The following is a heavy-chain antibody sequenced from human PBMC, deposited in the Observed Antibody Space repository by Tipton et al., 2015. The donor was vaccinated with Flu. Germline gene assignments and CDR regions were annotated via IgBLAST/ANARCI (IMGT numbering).Heavy chain of an antibody. CDR2: IYTSGST. V-gene: IGHV4-4*07. J-gene: IGHJ4*02. CDR3: ARGAGGPATAYHC. D-gene: IGHD2-21*01. CDR1: GGSISTYY. Sequence: TLSLTCTVSGGSISTYYWSWIRQPAGKGLEWIGCIYTSGSTNYNPSLKSRVTMSVDTSKNQFSLRLSSVTAADTAVYYCARGAGGPATAYHCWGQGTLVTVSS.